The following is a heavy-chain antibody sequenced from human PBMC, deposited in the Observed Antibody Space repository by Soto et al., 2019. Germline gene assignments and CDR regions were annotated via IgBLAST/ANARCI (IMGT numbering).Heavy chain of an antibody. CDR3: AREWSVANPGY. V-gene: IGHV3-30-3*01. D-gene: IGHD5-12*01. J-gene: IGHJ4*02. CDR2: IPKDGDKK. CDR1: GFTFSNYS. Sequence: GGSLRLSCAASGFTFSNYSMHWVRQAPGKGLEWVAVIPKDGDKKYYADSVKGRFTISRDNSKNTPYLQMNSLRPEDTAVHYCAREWSVANPGYWGQGTQVTVSS.